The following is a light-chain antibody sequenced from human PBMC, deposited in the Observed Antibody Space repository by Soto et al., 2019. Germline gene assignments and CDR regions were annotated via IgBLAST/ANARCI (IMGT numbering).Light chain of an antibody. CDR2: AAS. CDR1: QGLSSD. V-gene: IGKV1-9*01. CDR3: QQLNSYPIT. Sequence: DIQLTQSPSFLSASVGDRVTITCRASQGLSSDLAWYQQKPGKAPKLLIYAASTLQSGVPSRFSGSGSGTEFTLTISSPQPEDFATYYCQQLNSYPITFGQGTRPEIK. J-gene: IGKJ5*01.